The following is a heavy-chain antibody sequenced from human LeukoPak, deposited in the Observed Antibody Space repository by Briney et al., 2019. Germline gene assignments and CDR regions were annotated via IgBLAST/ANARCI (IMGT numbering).Heavy chain of an antibody. CDR1: GGSISSSSYY. V-gene: IGHV4-39*01. Sequence: KPPETLSLTCTVSGGSISSSSYYWGWIRQPPGKGLEWIGSIYYSGSTYYNPSLKSRVTISVDTSKNQFSLKLSSVTAADTAVYYCARHYDPQPFDGFDIWGQGTMVTVSS. D-gene: IGHD3-3*01. CDR3: ARHYDPQPFDGFDI. J-gene: IGHJ3*02. CDR2: IYYSGST.